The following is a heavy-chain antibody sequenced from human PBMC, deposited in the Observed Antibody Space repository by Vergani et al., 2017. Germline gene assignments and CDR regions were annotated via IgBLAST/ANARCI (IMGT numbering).Heavy chain of an antibody. CDR3: ARDLRLLYNRFDP. J-gene: IGHJ5*02. V-gene: IGHV3-33*01. D-gene: IGHD1-14*01. CDR1: GFTFNQYG. CDR2: TWYDGNNK. Sequence: QVQLVESGGGVVQPGRSLRLSCAASGFTFNQYGMHWVRQAPGKGLEWVAVTWYDGNNKQYADSVKGRFTISRDNSKNTMYLQMNSLRDEDTSVYYCARDLRLLYNRFDPWGQGTLVTVSS.